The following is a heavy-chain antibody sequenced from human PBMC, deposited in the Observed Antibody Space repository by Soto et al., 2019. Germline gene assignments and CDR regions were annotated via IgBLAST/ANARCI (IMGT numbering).Heavy chain of an antibody. V-gene: IGHV1-69*13. CDR1: GGTFSSYA. J-gene: IGHJ6*02. CDR3: ARASGAAAINYYYYGMDV. D-gene: IGHD2-2*01. CDR2: IIPIFGTA. Sequence: SVKGSCEASGGTFSSYAISWVRQAPGQGLEWMGGIIPIFGTANYAQKFQGRVTITADESTSTAYMELSSLRSEDTAVYYCARASGAAAINYYYYGMDVWGQGTTVTVSS.